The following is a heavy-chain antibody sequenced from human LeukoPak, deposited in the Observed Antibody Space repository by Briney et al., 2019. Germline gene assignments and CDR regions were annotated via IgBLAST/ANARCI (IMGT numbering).Heavy chain of an antibody. J-gene: IGHJ5*02. V-gene: IGHV1-2*02. D-gene: IGHD2-15*01. Sequence: SVKVSFKASGYTFSDYYMHWVRPAPGQGLEWMGWINPNSGGTNYGQKFQGRVTMTRDTSINTGYMELSRLRSDDTAVYYCVRDRLRLGYERTNWFDPWGQGTLVTVSS. CDR3: VRDRLRLGYERTNWFDP. CDR1: GYTFSDYY. CDR2: INPNSGGT.